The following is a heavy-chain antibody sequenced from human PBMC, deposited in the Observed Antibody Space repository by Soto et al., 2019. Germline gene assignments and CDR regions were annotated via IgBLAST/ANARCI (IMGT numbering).Heavy chain of an antibody. D-gene: IGHD4-17*01. CDR3: ARGSTTVTSTWANYYGMDV. CDR1: GFTFSSYS. Sequence: EVQLVESGGGLVKPGGSLRLSCAASGFTFSSYSMNWVRQAPGKGLEWVSSISSSSSYIYYADSVKGRFTISRDNAKNSLYLQMNSLRAEDTAVYYCARGSTTVTSTWANYYGMDVWGQGTTVTVSS. V-gene: IGHV3-21*01. CDR2: ISSSSSYI. J-gene: IGHJ6*02.